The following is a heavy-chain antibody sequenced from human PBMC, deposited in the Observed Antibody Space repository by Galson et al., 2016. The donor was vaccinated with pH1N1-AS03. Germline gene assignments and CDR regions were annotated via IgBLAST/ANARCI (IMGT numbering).Heavy chain of an antibody. J-gene: IGHJ4*02. V-gene: IGHV5-51*03. CDR1: GYRFTNYW. Sequence: QSGAEVKKPGESLKISCKGSGYRFTNYWIGWVRQMPGKGLEWMGIIYPGNSDSRYNKSLQGPVTISADTSISTVYLQWSSLQASDTAMYYFARPRLNYLDNWGQGTLVTFSS. CDR2: IYPGNSDS. CDR3: ARPRLNYLDN. D-gene: IGHD3-16*01.